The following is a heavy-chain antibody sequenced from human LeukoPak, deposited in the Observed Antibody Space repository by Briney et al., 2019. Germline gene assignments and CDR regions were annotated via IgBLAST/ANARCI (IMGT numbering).Heavy chain of an antibody. CDR2: IIPIFGTA. J-gene: IGHJ4*02. D-gene: IGHD5-18*01. V-gene: IGHV1-69*13. CDR3: ARADTGTNDY. Sequence: SVKVSCKASGYTFTDHDINWVRQAPGQGLEWMGGIIPIFGTANYAQKFQGRVTITADESTSTAYMELSSLRSEDTAVYYCARADTGTNDYWGQGTLVTVSS. CDR1: GYTFTDHD.